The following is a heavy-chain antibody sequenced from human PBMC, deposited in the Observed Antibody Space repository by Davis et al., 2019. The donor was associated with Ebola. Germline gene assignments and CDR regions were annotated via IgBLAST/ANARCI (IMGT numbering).Heavy chain of an antibody. CDR3: ARVNGQQLVHDVEERPPYYYYGMDV. Sequence: MPSETLSLTCTVSGGSIISSSSYWSCIRQPPGQGREWIGEINHSGSTNYNPSLKSRVTISVDTSTNQFSLKLGSVTAADTAVYYCARVNGQQLVHDVEERPPYYYYGMDVWGQGTTVTVSS. V-gene: IGHV4-39*07. D-gene: IGHD6-13*01. J-gene: IGHJ6*02. CDR1: GGSIISSSSY. CDR2: INHSGST.